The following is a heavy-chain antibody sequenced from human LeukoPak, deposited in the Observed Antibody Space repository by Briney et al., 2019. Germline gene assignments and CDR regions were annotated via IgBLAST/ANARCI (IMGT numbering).Heavy chain of an antibody. CDR3: ARDPPLIAAAGSRYFQH. CDR2: FYTGGGT. D-gene: IGHD6-13*01. Sequence: GGSLRLSCAASGFTVSNNYMTWVRQAPGKGLEWVSVFYTGGGTYYADSVRGRFTISRDNSKNTLYLQMNSLRAEDTAVYYCARDPPLIAAAGSRYFQHWGQGTLVTVSS. CDR1: GFTVSNNY. V-gene: IGHV3-66*01. J-gene: IGHJ1*01.